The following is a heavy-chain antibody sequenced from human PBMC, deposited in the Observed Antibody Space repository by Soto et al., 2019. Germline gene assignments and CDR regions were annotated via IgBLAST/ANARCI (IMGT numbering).Heavy chain of an antibody. CDR1: GGSFSGYY. D-gene: IGHD5-12*01. J-gene: IGHJ4*02. CDR2: VNHSGTT. V-gene: IGHV4-34*01. CDR3: AREKGYISGPKNFDY. Sequence: PSETLSLTCAVYGGSFSGYYWTWIRQSPEKGLEWIGEVNHSGTTYYNPSLKTRVTISVHTPKNQFSLKMSSVTAADTAVYYCAREKGYISGPKNFDYWGQGTLVTVSS.